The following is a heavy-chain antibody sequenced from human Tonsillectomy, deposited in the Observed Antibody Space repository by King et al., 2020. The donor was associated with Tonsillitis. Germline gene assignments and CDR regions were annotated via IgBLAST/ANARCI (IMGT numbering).Heavy chain of an antibody. D-gene: IGHD6-19*01. CDR3: AKGGEAVAVWFDP. J-gene: IGHJ5*02. Sequence: VQLVESGGGLVQPGGSLRLSCAASGFTFSNYAMSWVRRAPGKGLEWVSTISVSGSNIFYADSVKGRFTISRDNSKNTQYLQMNSLRAEDTAVYYCAKGGEAVAVWFDPWGQGTLVTVSS. CDR1: GFTFSNYA. CDR2: ISVSGSNI. V-gene: IGHV3-23*04.